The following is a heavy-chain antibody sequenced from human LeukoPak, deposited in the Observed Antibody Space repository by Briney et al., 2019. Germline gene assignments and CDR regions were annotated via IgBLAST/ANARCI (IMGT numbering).Heavy chain of an antibody. CDR3: ARDPWGGYFDY. J-gene: IGHJ4*02. D-gene: IGHD3-16*01. Sequence: GGSLRLSCAASGFTFSSYGMHWVRQAPGKGLEWVAVISYDGSNKYYADSVKGRFTISRDNSKNTLYLQMNSLRAEDTAVYYCARDPWGGYFDYWGQGTLVTVSS. CDR2: ISYDGSNK. CDR1: GFTFSSYG. V-gene: IGHV3-30*03.